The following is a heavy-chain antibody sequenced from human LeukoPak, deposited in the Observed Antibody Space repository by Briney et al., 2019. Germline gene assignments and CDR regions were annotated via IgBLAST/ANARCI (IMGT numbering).Heavy chain of an antibody. CDR2: IYYSGST. Sequence: SETLSLTCTVSGGSISSYYWSWIRQPPGKGLEWIGYIYYSGSTNYNPSLKSRVTISVDTSKNLFSLKLSSVTAADTAVYYCARGPSILTTIRGVMPYWFDPWGQGTLVTVSS. D-gene: IGHD3-10*01. V-gene: IGHV4-59*08. CDR1: GGSISSYY. J-gene: IGHJ5*02. CDR3: ARGPSILTTIRGVMPYWFDP.